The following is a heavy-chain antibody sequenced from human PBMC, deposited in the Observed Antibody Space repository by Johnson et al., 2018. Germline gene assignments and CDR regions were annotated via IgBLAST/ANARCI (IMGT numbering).Heavy chain of an antibody. CDR3: AQGSGSYHYYYYYGMDV. CDR1: GGTFSSYA. CDR2: IIPIFGTA. Sequence: QVQLVQSGAEVKKPGSSVKVSCKASGGTFSSYAISWVRQAPGQGLEWMGGIIPIFGTANYAQKFQGRVTITADESTSTAYMELSSLGSEDTAVYYCAQGSGSYHYYYYYGMDVWGQGTTVTVSS. J-gene: IGHJ6*02. D-gene: IGHD3-10*01. V-gene: IGHV1-69*01.